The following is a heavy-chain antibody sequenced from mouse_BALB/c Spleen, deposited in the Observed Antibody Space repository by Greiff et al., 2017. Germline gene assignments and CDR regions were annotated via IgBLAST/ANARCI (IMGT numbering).Heavy chain of an antibody. Sequence: EVHLVESGGGLVQPGGSRKLSCAASGFTFSSFGMHWVRQAPEKGLEWVAYISSGSSTIYYADTVKGRFTISRDNPKNTLFLQMTSLRSEDTAMYYCARATYYDYDGAVRPYAMDYWGQGTSVTVSS. CDR1: GFTFSSFG. J-gene: IGHJ4*01. V-gene: IGHV5-17*02. CDR3: ARATYYDYDGAVRPYAMDY. CDR2: ISSGSSTI. D-gene: IGHD2-4*01.